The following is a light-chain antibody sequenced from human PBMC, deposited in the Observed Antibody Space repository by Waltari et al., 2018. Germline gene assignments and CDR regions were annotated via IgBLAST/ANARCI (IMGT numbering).Light chain of an antibody. CDR2: GAS. CDR1: QSVSISY. CDR3: QQYGSSQYT. V-gene: IGKV3-20*01. Sequence: DIELTPSPGTRSLSPGERPTLSCRARQSVSISYLAWYQQKPGQAPRLLIYGASSRATGIPDRFSGSGSGTDFTLTISSLEPEDVAVYYCQQYGSSQYTFGQGTKLEIK. J-gene: IGKJ2*01.